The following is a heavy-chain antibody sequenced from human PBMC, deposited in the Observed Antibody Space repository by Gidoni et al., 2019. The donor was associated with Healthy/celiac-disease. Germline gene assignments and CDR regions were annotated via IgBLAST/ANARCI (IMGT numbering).Heavy chain of an antibody. CDR1: GGSFSGYY. CDR2: INHSGST. V-gene: IGHV4-34*01. CDR3: ARGRAYYYGSSGYPYFDY. J-gene: IGHJ4*02. Sequence: QVQLHQWGAGLLKPSDTLSLPCAVYGGSFSGYYWSWIRQPPGKGLEWIGEINHSGSTNYNPSLKSRVTISVDTSKNQFSLKLSSVTAADTAVYYCARGRAYYYGSSGYPYFDYWGQGTLVTVSS. D-gene: IGHD3-22*01.